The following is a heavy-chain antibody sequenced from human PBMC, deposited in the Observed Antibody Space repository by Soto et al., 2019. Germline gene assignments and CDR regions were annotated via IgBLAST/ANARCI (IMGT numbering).Heavy chain of an antibody. CDR1: GGSISSYY. CDR3: ARSMTAYYDFWLGHQVCFDP. Sequence: SETLSLTCTVSGGSISSYYWNWIRQPPGKGLEWIGYIYYSGSTNYNPSLKSRVTISVDTSKNQFSLKLSSVTAADTAVYYCARSMTAYYDFWLGHQVCFDPRAQRTPVTVSS. J-gene: IGHJ5*02. CDR2: IYYSGST. V-gene: IGHV4-59*01. D-gene: IGHD3-3*01.